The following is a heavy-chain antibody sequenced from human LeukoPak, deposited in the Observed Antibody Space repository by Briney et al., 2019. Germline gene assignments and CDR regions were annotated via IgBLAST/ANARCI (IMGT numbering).Heavy chain of an antibody. CDR1: GGSISSSSYY. CDR2: IYYSGST. CDR3: ARGARMRHCSSTSCYADNAFDI. Sequence: SETLSLTCTVSGGSISSSSYYWGWIRQPPGKGLEWIVSIYYSGSTYYNPSLKSRVTISVDTSKNQFSLKLSSVTAADTAVYYCARGARMRHCSSTSCYADNAFDIWGQGTMVTVSS. V-gene: IGHV4-39*01. J-gene: IGHJ3*02. D-gene: IGHD2-2*01.